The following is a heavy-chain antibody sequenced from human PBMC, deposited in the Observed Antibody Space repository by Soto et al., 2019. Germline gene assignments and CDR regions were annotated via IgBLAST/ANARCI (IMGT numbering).Heavy chain of an antibody. D-gene: IGHD4-17*01. V-gene: IGHV4-31*03. CDR3: ARDRYGDYEYYYYMDV. J-gene: IGHJ6*03. CDR2: IYYSGST. CDR1: GGSISSGGYY. Sequence: QVQLQESGPGLVKPSQTLSLTCTVSGGSISSGGYYWSWIRQHPGKGLEWIGYIYYSGSTYYNPSLKSRVTISVDTSKNQFSLKLSSVTAADTAVYYCARDRYGDYEYYYYMDVWGKGTTVTVSS.